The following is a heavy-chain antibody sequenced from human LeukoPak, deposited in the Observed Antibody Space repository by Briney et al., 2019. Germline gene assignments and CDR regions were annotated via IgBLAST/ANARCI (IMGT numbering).Heavy chain of an antibody. D-gene: IGHD2-15*01. J-gene: IGHJ4*02. CDR2: ISGSGGTT. V-gene: IGHV3-23*01. CDR3: AKKAGSRTDQYPLDY. CDR1: GITFSSYA. Sequence: PGGSLRLSCAASGITFSSYAMSWVRQAPGKGLERVSVISGSGGTTYYADSVKGRFTISRDNSKNTLYLQMSSLRAEDTAVYYCAKKAGSRTDQYPLDYWGQGTLVTVSS.